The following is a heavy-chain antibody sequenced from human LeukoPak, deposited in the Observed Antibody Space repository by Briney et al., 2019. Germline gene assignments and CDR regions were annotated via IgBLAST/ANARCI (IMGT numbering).Heavy chain of an antibody. CDR1: GFIFSSYG. CDR3: ARGGTSSSWYVDY. Sequence: PGRSLRLSCAASGFIFSSYGMHWVRQAPGKGLEWVAVIWYDGSNEYYADSVKGRFTISRDNSRNTLNLQMNSLRTEDTAVYFCARGGTSSSWYVDYWGQGTLVAVSS. J-gene: IGHJ4*02. CDR2: IWYDGSNE. V-gene: IGHV3-33*01. D-gene: IGHD6-13*01.